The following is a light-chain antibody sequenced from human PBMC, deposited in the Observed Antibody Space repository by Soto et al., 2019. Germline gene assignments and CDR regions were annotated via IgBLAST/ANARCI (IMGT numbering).Light chain of an antibody. V-gene: IGKV1-39*01. CDR1: QSISSY. J-gene: IGKJ1*01. CDR3: QQSYSTTPT. CDR2: AAS. Sequence: DIQITHSPCSLSASLGDIFTITFRASQSISSYLNWYQQKPGKAPKLLIYAASSLQSGVPSRFSGSGSGTDFTLTISSLQPEDFATYYCQQSYSTTPTFGQGTKVDIK.